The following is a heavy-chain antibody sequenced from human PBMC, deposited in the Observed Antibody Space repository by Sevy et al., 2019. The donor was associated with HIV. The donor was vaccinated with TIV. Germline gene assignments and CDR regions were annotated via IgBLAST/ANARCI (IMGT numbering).Heavy chain of an antibody. D-gene: IGHD3-22*01. J-gene: IGHJ3*02. CDR1: GFTFSSYA. CDR2: IWYDGSNK. Sequence: GGSLRLSCAASGFTFSSYAMSWVRQAPGKGLEWVAVIWYDGSNKYYADSVKGRFTISRDNSKNTLYLQMNSLRAEDTAVYYCARVSGGYYPNDAFDIWGQGTMVTVSS. V-gene: IGHV3-33*08. CDR3: ARVSGGYYPNDAFDI.